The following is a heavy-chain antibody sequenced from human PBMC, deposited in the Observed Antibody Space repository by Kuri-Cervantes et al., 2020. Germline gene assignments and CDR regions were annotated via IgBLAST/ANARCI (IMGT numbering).Heavy chain of an antibody. CDR3: AKDSYGGIHPDAFDI. J-gene: IGHJ3*02. CDR1: GGTFSSYT. Sequence: SVKVSCKASGGTFSSYTISWVRQAPGQGLEWMGRIIPILGIANYAQKFQGRVTITADKSTSTAYMELNSLRAEDTAVYYCAKDSYGGIHPDAFDIWGQGTMVTVSS. V-gene: IGHV1-69*04. CDR2: IIPILGIA. D-gene: IGHD4-23*01.